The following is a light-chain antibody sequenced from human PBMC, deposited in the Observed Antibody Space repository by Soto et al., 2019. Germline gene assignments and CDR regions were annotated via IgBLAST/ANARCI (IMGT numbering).Light chain of an antibody. CDR1: SSDVGGYNY. CDR3: SSYTSSSTQV. J-gene: IGLJ1*01. Sequence: QSVLTQPASVSGSPGQSITISCTGTSSDVGGYNYVSWYQQHPGKAPKLMIYEVSYRPSGVSKRFSGSKSGNTASLTISGLQAEDEADYYCSSYTSSSTQVFGTGTKVTVL. V-gene: IGLV2-14*01. CDR2: EVS.